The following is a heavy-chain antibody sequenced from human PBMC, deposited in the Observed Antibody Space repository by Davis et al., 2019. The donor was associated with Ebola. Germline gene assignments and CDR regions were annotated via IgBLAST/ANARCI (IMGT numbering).Heavy chain of an antibody. Sequence: GGSLRLSCAASGFTFSSNSMNWVRQAPGKGLEWVAVISYDGSNKYYADSVKGRFTISRDNSKNTLYLQMNSLRAEDTAVYYCARKSAVDYWGQGTLVTVSS. CDR2: ISYDGSNK. V-gene: IGHV3-30*03. J-gene: IGHJ4*02. CDR3: ARKSAVDY. CDR1: GFTFSSNS.